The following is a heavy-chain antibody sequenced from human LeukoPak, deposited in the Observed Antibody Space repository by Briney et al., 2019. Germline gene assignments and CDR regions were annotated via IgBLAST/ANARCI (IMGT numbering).Heavy chain of an antibody. CDR3: ARDLAVADIDAFDI. V-gene: IGHV3-30*04. CDR2: ISYDGSNK. J-gene: IGHJ3*02. D-gene: IGHD6-19*01. Sequence: PGRSLRLSCAASGFTFSSYAMHWVRQAPGKGLEWVAVISYDGSNKYYADSVKGRFTISRDNSKNTLYLQMNSMRAEDTAVYYCARDLAVADIDAFDIWGQGTMVTVSS. CDR1: GFTFSSYA.